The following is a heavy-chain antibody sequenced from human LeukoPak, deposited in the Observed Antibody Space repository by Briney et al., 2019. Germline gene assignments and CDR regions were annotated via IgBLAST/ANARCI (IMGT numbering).Heavy chain of an antibody. Sequence: GGSLRLSCAASGFTFSSYSMNWVRQAPGKGLEWVSSISSSSSYIYYADSVKGRFTISRDNAKNSLYLQMNSLRAEDTAVYYCARIMSSSWYNPYYYYMDVWGKGTTVTVSS. CDR1: GFTFSSYS. CDR3: ARIMSSSWYNPYYYYMDV. D-gene: IGHD6-13*01. CDR2: ISSSSSYI. V-gene: IGHV3-21*01. J-gene: IGHJ6*03.